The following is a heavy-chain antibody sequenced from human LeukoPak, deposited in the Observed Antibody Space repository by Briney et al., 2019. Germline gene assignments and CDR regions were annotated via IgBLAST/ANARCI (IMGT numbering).Heavy chain of an antibody. CDR2: IHSSGST. CDR3: ARGSPVMAPYPVFDY. Sequence: SATLSLTCTVSGDSDSRYYWSWIRQPPGKGLEWMGYIHSSGSTYYNPSLKSRITISLDTSNKQFFLNLTSVTAADTAVYYCARGSPVMAPYPVFDYWGQGTLVTVSS. V-gene: IGHV4-59*02. J-gene: IGHJ4*02. CDR1: GDSDSRYY. D-gene: IGHD2-8*01.